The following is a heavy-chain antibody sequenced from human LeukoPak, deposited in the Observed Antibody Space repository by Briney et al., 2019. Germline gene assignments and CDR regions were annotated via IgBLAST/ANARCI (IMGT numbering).Heavy chain of an antibody. J-gene: IGHJ4*02. Sequence: GGSLRLSCAASGFTFSNYEMNWVRQAPGKGLEWVSYISSSGSTTYYADSVKGRFTVSRDNAKNSLYLQMNSLRGDDTAVYYCARGYSGYVFFDYWGQGTLVTVSS. V-gene: IGHV3-48*03. CDR3: ARGYSGYVFFDY. CDR2: ISSSGSTT. CDR1: GFTFSNYE. D-gene: IGHD5-12*01.